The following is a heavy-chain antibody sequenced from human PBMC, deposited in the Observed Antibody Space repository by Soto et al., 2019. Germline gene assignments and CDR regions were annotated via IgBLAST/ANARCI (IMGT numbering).Heavy chain of an antibody. D-gene: IGHD3-10*01. J-gene: IGHJ6*02. V-gene: IGHV1-2*02. CDR3: APTLSGYYGMDV. CDR1: GYTFTGYY. Sequence: ASVKVSCKASGYTFTGYYMHWVRQAPGQGLEWMGWINPNSGGTNYAQKFQGRVTMTRDTSISTAYMELSRLRSDDTAVYYCAPTLSGYYGMDVWGQGTTVTVSS. CDR2: INPNSGGT.